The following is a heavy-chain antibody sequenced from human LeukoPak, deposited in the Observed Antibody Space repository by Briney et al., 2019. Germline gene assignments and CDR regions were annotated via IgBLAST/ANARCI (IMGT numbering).Heavy chain of an antibody. D-gene: IGHD3-10*01. CDR2: IYSGGST. CDR3: ARDAESGSGSFDY. V-gene: IGHV3-53*01. CDR1: GFTFDDYG. Sequence: GGSLRLSCAASGFTFDDYGMTWVRQAPGKGLKWVSTIYSGGSTYYTDSVKGRFTISRDISKNTVYLQMNNLRAEDTAVYYCARDAESGSGSFDYWGQGTLVTVSS. J-gene: IGHJ4*02.